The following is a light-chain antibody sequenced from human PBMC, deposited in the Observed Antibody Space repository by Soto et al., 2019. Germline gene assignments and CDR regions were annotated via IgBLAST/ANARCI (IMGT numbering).Light chain of an antibody. CDR3: QQSKTTLFT. Sequence: DIQMTQSPSSLSASVGDRVTITCRASQSISNYLNWYQQKPGKAPKILIYDATSLQRGVPSRFSGSGSVKDFTLTISSLQPEDFATYSCQQSKTTLFTFGPGTNVEI. CDR1: QSISNY. CDR2: DAT. J-gene: IGKJ3*01. V-gene: IGKV1-39*01.